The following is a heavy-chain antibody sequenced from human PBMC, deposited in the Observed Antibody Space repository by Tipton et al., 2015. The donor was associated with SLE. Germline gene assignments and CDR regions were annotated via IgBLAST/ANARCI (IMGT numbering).Heavy chain of an antibody. CDR3: ATGGTLGPNYLAPFDS. V-gene: IGHV3-21*01. CDR1: GFSLSLYN. Sequence: GSLRLSCVASGFSLSLYNMNWVRQAPGKGLEWVSSIPSSGSSLFYAASVKGRFAISRDIATNSLSLQMNSLRAEDTAVYYCATGGTLGPNYLAPFDSWGQGSLVTVSS. D-gene: IGHD1-7*01. CDR2: IPSSGSSL. J-gene: IGHJ4*02.